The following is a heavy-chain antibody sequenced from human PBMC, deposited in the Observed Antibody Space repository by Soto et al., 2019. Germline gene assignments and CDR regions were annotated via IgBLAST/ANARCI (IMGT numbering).Heavy chain of an antibody. CDR3: AKQGGKYGIRSFDP. J-gene: IGHJ5*02. CDR2: IYYSGNT. Sequence: SETLSLTCTVSGDPINNYYCSWIRQPPGKGLEWIGYIYYSGNTKYNPSLKSRVTISVDTSKNQFSLRLTSVTAADTAVYYCAKQGGKYGIRSFDPWGQETLVTVSS. V-gene: IGHV4-59*08. CDR1: GDPINNYY. D-gene: IGHD1-1*01.